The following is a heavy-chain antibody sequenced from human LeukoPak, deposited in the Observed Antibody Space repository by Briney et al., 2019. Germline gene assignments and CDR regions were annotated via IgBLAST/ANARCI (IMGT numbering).Heavy chain of an antibody. V-gene: IGHV3-23*01. CDR1: GFTFSRQA. D-gene: IGHD4-11*01. J-gene: IGHJ4*02. CDR2: ISGSGSST. Sequence: GGSLRLSCVASGFTFSRQAMTWVRQAPGKGLEWVSSISGSGSSTYYADSVKGRFTISRGNSKNTLYLQMNSLRAEDTAIYYCAKDYSGFNYWGQGTLVTVSS. CDR3: AKDYSGFNY.